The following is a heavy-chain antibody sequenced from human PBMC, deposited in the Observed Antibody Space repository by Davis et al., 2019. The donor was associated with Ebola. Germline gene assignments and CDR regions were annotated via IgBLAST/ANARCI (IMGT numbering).Heavy chain of an antibody. J-gene: IGHJ4*02. CDR1: GYTFTSYD. V-gene: IGHV1-8*01. D-gene: IGHD4-17*01. CDR2: MNPNSGNT. CDR3: ARGVHDYGDAFDY. Sequence: ASVQVSCKASGYTFTSYDINWVRQATGQGLEWMGWMNPNSGNTGYAQKFQGRVTMTRNTSISTAYMELSSLRSEDTAVYYCARGVHDYGDAFDYWGQGTLVTVSS.